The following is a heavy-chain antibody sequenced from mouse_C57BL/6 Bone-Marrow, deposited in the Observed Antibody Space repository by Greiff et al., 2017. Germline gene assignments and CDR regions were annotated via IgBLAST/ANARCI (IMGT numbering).Heavy chain of an antibody. CDR1: GYTFTSYW. CDR2: IYPGSGST. J-gene: IGHJ1*03. V-gene: IGHV1-55*01. CDR3: ARPYYSNNWYFDV. Sequence: QVQLQQPGAELVKPGASVKMSCTASGYTFTSYWITWVKQRPGQGLEWIGDIYPGSGSTNYNEKFKSKATLTVDTSSSAAYMQLSSLTSEDSAVYYCARPYYSNNWYFDVWGTGTRVTVSS. D-gene: IGHD2-5*01.